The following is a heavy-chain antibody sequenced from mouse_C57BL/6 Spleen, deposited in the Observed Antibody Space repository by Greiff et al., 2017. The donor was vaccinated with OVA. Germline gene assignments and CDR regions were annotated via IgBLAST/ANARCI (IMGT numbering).Heavy chain of an antibody. V-gene: IGHV1-82*01. J-gene: IGHJ2*01. CDR3: ARHYYGSSYGYFDY. D-gene: IGHD1-1*01. CDR2: IYPGDGDT. CDR1: GYAFSSSW. Sequence: VQLQQSGPELVKPGASVKISCKASGYAFSSSWMNWVKQRPGKGLEWIGRIYPGDGDTNYNGKFKGKATLTADKSSSTAYMQLSSLTSEDSAVYFCARHYYGSSYGYFDYWGKGTTLTVSS.